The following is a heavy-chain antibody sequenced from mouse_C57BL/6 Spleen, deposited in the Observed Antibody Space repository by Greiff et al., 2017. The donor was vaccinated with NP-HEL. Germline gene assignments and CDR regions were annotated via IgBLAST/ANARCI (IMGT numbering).Heavy chain of an antibody. CDR1: GYTFTSYW. D-gene: IGHD2-3*01. CDR3: AAPLIYDGYFDY. CDR2: IYPGSGST. V-gene: IGHV1-55*01. Sequence: QVQLQQPGAELVKPGASVKMSCKASGYTFTSYWITWVKQRPGQGLEWIGDIYPGSGSTNYNEKFKSKATLTVDTSSSTAYMQLSSLTSDDSAVYYCAAPLIYDGYFDYWGQGTTLTVSS. J-gene: IGHJ2*01.